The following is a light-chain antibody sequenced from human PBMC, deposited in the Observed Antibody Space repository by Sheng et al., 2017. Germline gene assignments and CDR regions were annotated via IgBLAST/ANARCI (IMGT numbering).Light chain of an antibody. V-gene: IGKV3-20*01. CDR3: QQYSSSPWT. CDR2: GAS. Sequence: EIVLTQSPGTLSLSPGEMATLSCRASQTVGSKNVAWYQQKPGQGPRLLIYGASNRATAFPDRFSGSGSGTDFTLMISRIEPEDVAVYYCQQYSSSPWTFGQGTKVEIK. CDR1: QTVGSKN. J-gene: IGKJ1*01.